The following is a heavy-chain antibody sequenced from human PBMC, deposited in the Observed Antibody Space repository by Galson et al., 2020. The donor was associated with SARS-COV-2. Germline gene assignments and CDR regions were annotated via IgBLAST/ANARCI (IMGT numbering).Heavy chain of an antibody. CDR1: AASISRGTG. CDR3: ARDSPSEGRIDY. CDR2: INHIGST. V-gene: IGHV4-4*02. Sequence: SETLSLTCAVSAASISRGTGWGGVRQPPGKGRGWIGKINHIGSTNTNPSLKSRVTIPVDTSKNPFSLKLNSVTAADTAVYYCARDSPSEGRIDYWGQGTLVTVSS. J-gene: IGHJ4*02.